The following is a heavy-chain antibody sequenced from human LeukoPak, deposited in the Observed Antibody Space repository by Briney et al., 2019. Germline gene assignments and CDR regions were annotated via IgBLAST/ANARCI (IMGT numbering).Heavy chain of an antibody. CDR1: GFTFSTFW. CDR2: INQGGSAQ. J-gene: IGHJ4*02. CDR3: ARDIAAPGIFFDS. D-gene: IGHD6-13*01. Sequence: GGSLRLSCAASGFTFSTFWMGWVRQVPGKGLEWVANINQGGSAQYYVDSVKGRFTISRDNAENALYLQMNSLRAEDTAVYFCARDIAAPGIFFDSWGQGTLVTVSS. V-gene: IGHV3-7*01.